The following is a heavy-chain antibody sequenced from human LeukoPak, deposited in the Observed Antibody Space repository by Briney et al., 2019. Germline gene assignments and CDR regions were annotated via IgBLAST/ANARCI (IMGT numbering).Heavy chain of an antibody. V-gene: IGHV4-39*01. CDR2: IYYSGNT. D-gene: IGHD2-15*01. J-gene: IGHJ4*02. Sequence: SETLSLTCTVSGGSISSSNYYWDWIRQPPGKGLEWIGSIYYSGNTYYNPSLKSRVTISVDTSKNQFSLKLNSVTAADTAVYYCARRGYCSGGSCYVSYWGQGTLVTVSS. CDR1: GGSISSSNYY. CDR3: ARRGYCSGGSCYVSY.